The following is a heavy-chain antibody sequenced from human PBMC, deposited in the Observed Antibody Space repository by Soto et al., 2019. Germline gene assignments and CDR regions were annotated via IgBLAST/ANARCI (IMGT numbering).Heavy chain of an antibody. CDR3: ARDQYYDILTGYPPDY. V-gene: IGHV3-21*01. CDR1: GFTFSSYS. D-gene: IGHD3-9*01. J-gene: IGHJ4*02. Sequence: PGGSLRLSCAASGFTFSSYSMNWVRQAPGKGLEWVSSISSSSSYIYYADSVKGRFTISRDNAKNSLYLQMNSLRAEDTAVYYCARDQYYDILTGYPPDYWGQGTLVTVSS. CDR2: ISSSSSYI.